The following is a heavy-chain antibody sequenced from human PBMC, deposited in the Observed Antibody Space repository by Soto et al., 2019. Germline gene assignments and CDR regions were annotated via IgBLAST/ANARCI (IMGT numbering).Heavy chain of an antibody. CDR3: ASDAVAAAGKNYFDY. V-gene: IGHV3-30-3*01. D-gene: IGHD6-13*01. Sequence: VQLVESGGGVVQPGRSLRLSCAASGFTFSSYAMHWVRQAPGKGLEWVAVISYDGSNKYYADSVKGRFTISRDNSKNTLYLQMNSLRAEDTAVYYCASDAVAAAGKNYFDYWGQGTLVTVSS. CDR2: ISYDGSNK. CDR1: GFTFSSYA. J-gene: IGHJ4*02.